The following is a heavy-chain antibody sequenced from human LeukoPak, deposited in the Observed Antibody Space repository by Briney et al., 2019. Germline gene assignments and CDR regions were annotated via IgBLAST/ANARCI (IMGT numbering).Heavy chain of an antibody. CDR1: GDNFNNYA. J-gene: IGHJ3*01. CDR2: IIPALDRA. CDR3: ARRTDAVDDAFDV. Sequence: SVKVSCKASGDNFNNYAVNWVRQAPGQGLQWMGRIIPALDRANYAHNFQGRLTITADKSTKTAYMELSSLRSEDTGLYFCARRTDAVDDAFDVWGQGTMLTVSS. V-gene: IGHV1-69*04. D-gene: IGHD3/OR15-3a*01.